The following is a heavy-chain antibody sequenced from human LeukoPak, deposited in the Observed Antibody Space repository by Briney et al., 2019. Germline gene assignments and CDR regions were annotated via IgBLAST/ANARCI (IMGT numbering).Heavy chain of an antibody. V-gene: IGHV1-8*01. D-gene: IGHD6-19*01. CDR1: GYTSTSYD. Sequence: ASVKVSCKASGYTSTSYDINWVRQATGQGLEWMGWMNPNSGNTGCAQKFQGRVTMTRNTSISTAYMELSSLRSEDTAVYYCGRIAVAGNFDYWGQGTLVTVSS. J-gene: IGHJ4*02. CDR3: GRIAVAGNFDY. CDR2: MNPNSGNT.